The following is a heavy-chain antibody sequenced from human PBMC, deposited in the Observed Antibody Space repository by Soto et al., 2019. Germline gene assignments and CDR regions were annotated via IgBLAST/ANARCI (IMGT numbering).Heavy chain of an antibody. J-gene: IGHJ4*02. CDR3: PNPIPKTGTTFGF. D-gene: IGHD1-1*01. Sequence: EGSLRLSCVASGFTFSNFAMAWVHQAPGEGLEWVSAISGSGDDTFYADSMKGRFTISRDNSKDTLYLQINSLRAEDTAVYYCPNPIPKTGTTFGFWGQGTLVTVSS. V-gene: IGHV3-23*01. CDR1: GFTFSNFA. CDR2: ISGSGDDT.